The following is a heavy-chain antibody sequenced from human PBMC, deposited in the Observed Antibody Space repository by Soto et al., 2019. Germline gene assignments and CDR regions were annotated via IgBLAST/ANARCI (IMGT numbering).Heavy chain of an antibody. V-gene: IGHV1-69*13. CDR2: IIPIFGTA. CDR3: ARDRAVWELLRYYYGMDV. D-gene: IGHD1-26*01. J-gene: IGHJ6*02. CDR1: GGTFSSYA. Sequence: SVKVSCKASGGTFSSYAISWVRQAPGQGLEWMGGIIPIFGTASYAQKFQGRVTITADESTSTAYMELSSLRSEDTAVYYCARDRAVWELLRYYYGMDVWGQGTTVTVSS.